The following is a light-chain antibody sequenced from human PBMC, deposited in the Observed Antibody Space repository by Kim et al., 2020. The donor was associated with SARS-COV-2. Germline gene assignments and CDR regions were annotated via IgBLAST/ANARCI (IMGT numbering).Light chain of an antibody. CDR2: EAS. V-gene: IGKV3-11*01. CDR3: QHRRTWPLT. CDR1: QYIDNW. Sequence: LLPAERATLTCRASQYIDNWLAWYQQKPGQVPRLLIYEASNRATGIPARFSGSGSGTDFTLTISSLEPEDFAVYYCQHRRTWPLTFGQGTKLEI. J-gene: IGKJ2*01.